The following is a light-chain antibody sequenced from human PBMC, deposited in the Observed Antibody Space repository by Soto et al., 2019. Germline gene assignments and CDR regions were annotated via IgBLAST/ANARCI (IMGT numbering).Light chain of an antibody. CDR2: GAS. Sequence: EIVLTQSPGTLSLSPGERATLSCRASQSVRSSYLAWYQQKPGQAPRLLIYGASSRATGIPDRFSGSGSGTDFTLTISRLEPEDFAVYYCQQYGSSQFTFGGGTKVDIK. CDR3: QQYGSSQFT. CDR1: QSVRSSY. V-gene: IGKV3-20*01. J-gene: IGKJ4*01.